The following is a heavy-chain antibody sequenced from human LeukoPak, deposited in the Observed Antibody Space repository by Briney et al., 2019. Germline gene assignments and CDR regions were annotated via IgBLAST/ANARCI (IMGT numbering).Heavy chain of an antibody. Sequence: GGSLRLSCAASGFTFSSYSMNWVRQAPGKGMEWVSSISSTCIYISYAHSVNARFTISRDNANNSLYLQMNSLRAEDTAVYYCARSILTAGSYSGNYFDYWGQGTLVTVSS. D-gene: IGHD1-26*01. J-gene: IGHJ4*02. CDR1: GFTFSSYS. V-gene: IGHV3-21*01. CDR2: ISSTCIYI. CDR3: ARSILTAGSYSGNYFDY.